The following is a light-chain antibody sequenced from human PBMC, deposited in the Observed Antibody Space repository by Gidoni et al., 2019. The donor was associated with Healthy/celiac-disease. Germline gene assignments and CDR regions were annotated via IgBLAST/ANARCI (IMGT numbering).Light chain of an antibody. CDR2: SNN. J-gene: IGLJ3*02. CDR3: AAWDDSLNGV. CDR1: SSNIGSNT. Sequence: HSVPTQPPSASGTPGQRVTISCSGSSSNIGSNTVNWYQQLPGTAPKLLIYSNNQRPSGVPDRFSGSKSGTSASLAISGLQSEDEADYYCAAWDDSLNGVFGGGTKLTVL. V-gene: IGLV1-44*01.